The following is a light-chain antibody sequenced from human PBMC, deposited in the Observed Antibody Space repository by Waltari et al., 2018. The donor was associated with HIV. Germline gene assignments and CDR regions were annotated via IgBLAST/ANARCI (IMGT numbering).Light chain of an antibody. CDR1: TSDVGGYAY. CDR3: CSYAGAYTFWV. CDR2: DVT. V-gene: IGLV2-11*01. J-gene: IGLJ3*02. Sequence: QSALTHPRSVSGSPGQSVTISCTGTTSDVGGYAYVSWYQQHPGKAPRLMLYDVTKRPSGVRDRFSGSKSGNTASLTISGLQAEDEAEYYCCSYAGAYTFWVFGGGTQLTVL.